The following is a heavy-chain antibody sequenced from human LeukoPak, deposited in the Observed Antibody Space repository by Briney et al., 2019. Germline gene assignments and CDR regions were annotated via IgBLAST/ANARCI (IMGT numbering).Heavy chain of an antibody. CDR2: INSDGTST. CDR3: AREPRAFDY. Sequence: GGSLRLSCAASGFTFSSYWMHWVRQPPGKGLVWVSRINSDGTSTRYADFVKGRFTISRDNTKSTVHLQMTSLRAEDTAVYYCAREPRAFDYWGQGTLVTVSS. V-gene: IGHV3-74*01. J-gene: IGHJ4*02. CDR1: GFTFSSYW.